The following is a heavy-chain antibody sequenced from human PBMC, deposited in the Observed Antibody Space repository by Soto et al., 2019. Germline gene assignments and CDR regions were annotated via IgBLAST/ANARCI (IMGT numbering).Heavy chain of an antibody. V-gene: IGHV3-23*01. CDR1: GFTFSSYA. D-gene: IGHD3-3*01. CDR2: ISGSGVST. CDR3: VKYRSFTIFGVVILDY. J-gene: IGHJ4*02. Sequence: GGSLRLSCAASGFTFSSYAMSWVRQSPGKGLEWVSAISGSGVSTYYADAVKGRFTISRDDSKNTLYLQMSSLRPEDTAVYYCVKYRSFTIFGVVILDYWGQGTRVTVSS.